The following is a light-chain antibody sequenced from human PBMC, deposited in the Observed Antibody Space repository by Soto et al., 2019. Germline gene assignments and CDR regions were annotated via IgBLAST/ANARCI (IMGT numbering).Light chain of an antibody. CDR3: QQYNNWPQKT. CDR1: QSVSSN. V-gene: IGKV3-15*01. CDR2: GAS. J-gene: IGKJ1*01. Sequence: EIVMRQSPATLSVYKGERATLSCRASQSVSSNLAWYQQKPGQAPRLLIYGASTRATGIPARFSGSGSGTEFTLTISSLQSEDFAVYYCQQYNNWPQKTFGQGTKVDIK.